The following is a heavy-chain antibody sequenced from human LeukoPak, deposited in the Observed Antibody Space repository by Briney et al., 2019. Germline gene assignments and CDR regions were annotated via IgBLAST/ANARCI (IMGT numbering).Heavy chain of an antibody. Sequence: QPGGSLRLSCAASGFTFSTYSMNWVRQAPGTGLEWVSYISSSSNIYYADSVKGRFTISRDNVKNSLYLQMNSLRDEDTAVYYCARDQPQGYYYYGMDVWGQGTTVTVSS. CDR1: GFTFSTYS. V-gene: IGHV3-48*02. CDR3: ARDQPQGYYYYGMDV. J-gene: IGHJ6*02. CDR2: ISSSSNI.